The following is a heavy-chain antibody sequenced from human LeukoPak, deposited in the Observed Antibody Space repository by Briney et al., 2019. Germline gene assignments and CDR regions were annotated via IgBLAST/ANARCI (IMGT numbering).Heavy chain of an antibody. CDR2: IWYDGSKK. CDR1: GFTFSNYG. D-gene: IGHD3-22*01. Sequence: GRYLRLSCAASGFTFSNYGMHWVRQAPGKGLEWVAVIWYDGSKKYHADSVKGRFTISRDNSKNTLNLQMNSLRVEDTAVYYCAAYYYDSSGYDLRFYWGQGTLVTVSS. CDR3: AAYYYDSSGYDLRFY. J-gene: IGHJ4*02. V-gene: IGHV3-33*01.